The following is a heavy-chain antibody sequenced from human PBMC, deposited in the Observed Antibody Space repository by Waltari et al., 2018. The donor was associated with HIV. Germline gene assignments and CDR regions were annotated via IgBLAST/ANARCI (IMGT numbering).Heavy chain of an antibody. CDR1: GFTFVSYA. Sequence: EVQLLESGGALVQPGGSLRLSCAGSGFTFVSYAMSWVRQAPGKGLELVSSISATGATTYYSDSVKGRFTISRDNSKNTLFVQMNSLLVEDTAIYYCASHPVPYCGNRRCYGGFWGQGTLVAVSP. CDR3: ASHPVPYCGNRRCYGGF. V-gene: IGHV3-23*01. CDR2: ISATGATT. D-gene: IGHD2-21*01. J-gene: IGHJ4*02.